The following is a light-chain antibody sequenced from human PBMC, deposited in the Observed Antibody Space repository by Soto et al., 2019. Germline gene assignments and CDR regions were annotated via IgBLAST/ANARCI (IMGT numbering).Light chain of an antibody. CDR2: KAS. CDR3: QQYNSYPWP. V-gene: IGKV1-5*03. J-gene: IGKJ1*01. Sequence: DIQMTQSPSTLSASVGDRVTITCRASQSISSWLAWYQQKPGKAPKLLIYKASSLESGVPSRFSGSGSGTEFTLTISSLQPDDFATYYCQQYNSYPWPFGQGTQVEIK. CDR1: QSISSW.